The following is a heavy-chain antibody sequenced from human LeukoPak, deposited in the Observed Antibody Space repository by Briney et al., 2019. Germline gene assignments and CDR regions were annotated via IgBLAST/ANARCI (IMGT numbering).Heavy chain of an antibody. CDR2: INTNTGNP. Sequence: GASVRVSCKASGYSFTSYAMNWVRQAPGQGLEWMGWINTNTGNPTYAQGFTGRFVFSLDTSVSAAYLQISSLKAEDTAVYYCAREVRAFDYWGQGTLVTLSS. CDR3: AREVRAFDY. D-gene: IGHD2-2*01. V-gene: IGHV7-4-1*02. J-gene: IGHJ4*02. CDR1: GYSFTSYA.